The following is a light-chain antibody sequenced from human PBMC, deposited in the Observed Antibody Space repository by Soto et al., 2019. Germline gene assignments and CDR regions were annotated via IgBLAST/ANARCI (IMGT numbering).Light chain of an antibody. CDR2: EGS. Sequence: QSALTQPASVSGSPGQSITISCTGTSSDVGSYNLVSWYQQHPGKAPKLMIYEGSKRPSGATNRFSGSKSGNTASLTISGLQAEDEADYYCSSYTSSNTYVFGTGTKVTVL. J-gene: IGLJ1*01. CDR3: SSYTSSNTYV. CDR1: SSDVGSYNL. V-gene: IGLV2-14*02.